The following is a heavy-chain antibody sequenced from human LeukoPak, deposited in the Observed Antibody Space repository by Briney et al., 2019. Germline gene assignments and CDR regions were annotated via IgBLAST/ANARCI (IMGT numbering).Heavy chain of an antibody. J-gene: IGHJ3*02. Sequence: TVKVSCTASGGTFSSYAISWVRQAPGQGLEWMGGIIPIFGTANYAQKFQGRVTITADESTSTAYMELSSLRSEDTAVYYCARGYCSGGSCYGDAFDIWGQGTMVTVSS. CDR3: ARGYCSGGSCYGDAFDI. V-gene: IGHV1-69*01. D-gene: IGHD2-15*01. CDR1: GGTFSSYA. CDR2: IIPIFGTA.